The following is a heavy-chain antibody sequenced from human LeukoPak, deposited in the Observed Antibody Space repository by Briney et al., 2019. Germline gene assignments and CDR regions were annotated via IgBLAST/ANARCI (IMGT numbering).Heavy chain of an antibody. D-gene: IGHD6-13*01. V-gene: IGHV4-61*02. CDR3: AREVAAAGIDY. CDR2: IYTSGST. J-gene: IGHJ4*02. CDR1: GGAISSGSYY. Sequence: SQTLSLTCTVSGGAISSGSYYWSWIRQPPGKGLEWIGRIYTSGSTNYNPSLKSRVSISVDTSKNQFSLKLSSVTAADTAVYYCAREVAAAGIDYWGQGTLVTVSS.